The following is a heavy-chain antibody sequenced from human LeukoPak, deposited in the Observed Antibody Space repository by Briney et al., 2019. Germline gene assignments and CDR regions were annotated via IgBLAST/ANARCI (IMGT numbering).Heavy chain of an antibody. CDR2: ISGSGGST. V-gene: IGHV3-23*01. CDR1: GFTFSSYA. CDR3: AKDRSSSPGFGWYFDL. Sequence: PGGSLRLSCAASGFTFSSYAMSWVRQAPGKGLEWVSAISGSGGSTYYADSVKGRFTISRDNSKNTLYLQMNSLRAEDTAVYYCAKDRSSSPGFGWYFDLWGRGTLVTVSS. J-gene: IGHJ2*01. D-gene: IGHD6-6*01.